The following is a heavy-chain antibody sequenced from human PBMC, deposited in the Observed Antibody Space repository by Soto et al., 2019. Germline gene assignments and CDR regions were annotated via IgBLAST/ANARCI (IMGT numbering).Heavy chain of an antibody. J-gene: IGHJ4*02. CDR3: ARDGCTNGVCYYFDY. CDR1: GYTFTGYY. CDR2: INPNSGGT. V-gene: IGHV1-2*04. Sequence: ASVKVSCKASGYTFTGYYMHWVRQAPGQGLEWMGWINPNSGGTNYAQKFQGWVTMTRDMSISTAYMELSRLRSDDTAVYYCARDGCTNGVCYYFDYWGQGTLVTVSS. D-gene: IGHD2-8*01.